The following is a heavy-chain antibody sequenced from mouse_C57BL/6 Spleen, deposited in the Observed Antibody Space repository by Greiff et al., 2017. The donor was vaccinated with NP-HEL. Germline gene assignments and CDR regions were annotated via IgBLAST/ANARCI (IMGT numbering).Heavy chain of an antibody. J-gene: IGHJ4*01. Sequence: VQLQQPGAELVMPGASVKLSCKASGYTFTSYWMHWVKQRPGQGLEWIGEIDPSDSYTNYIQKFKGKSTLTVDKSSSTAYMQLSSLTSEDSAVYYCARSVTTVVANYAMDYWGQGTSVTVSS. CDR2: IDPSDSYT. V-gene: IGHV1-69*01. CDR1: GYTFTSYW. CDR3: ARSVTTVVANYAMDY. D-gene: IGHD1-1*01.